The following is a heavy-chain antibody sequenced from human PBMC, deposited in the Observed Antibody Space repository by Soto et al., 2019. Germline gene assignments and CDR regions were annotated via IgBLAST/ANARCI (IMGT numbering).Heavy chain of an antibody. D-gene: IGHD2-15*01. CDR2: IYYSGST. V-gene: IGHV4-59*01. CDR3: ARLKGPDLDIVVVVAATIAEDAFDI. CDR1: GGSISSYY. J-gene: IGHJ3*02. Sequence: SETLSLTCTVSGGSISSYYWSWIRQPPGKGLEWIGYIYYSGSTNYNPSLKSRVTISVDTSKNQFSLKLSSVTAADTAVYYCARLKGPDLDIVVVVAATIAEDAFDIWGQGTMVTVSS.